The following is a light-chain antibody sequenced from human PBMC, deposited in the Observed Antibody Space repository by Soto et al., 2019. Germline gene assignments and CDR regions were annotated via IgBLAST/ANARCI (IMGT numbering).Light chain of an antibody. CDR3: QQYNNWPPVT. CDR1: QSISVN. J-gene: IGKJ2*01. Sequence: EIVMTQSPATLSVSPGERATLSCRASQSISVNLAWYQQKPGQAPRLLIYGASARATGIPARFSGSGSGTEFTLTISSLQSEDFAVYYGQQYNNWPPVTFGQGTKLEIK. V-gene: IGKV3-15*01. CDR2: GAS.